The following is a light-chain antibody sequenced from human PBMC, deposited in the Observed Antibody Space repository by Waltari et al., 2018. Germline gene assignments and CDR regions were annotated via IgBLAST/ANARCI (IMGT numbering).Light chain of an antibody. CDR2: DVT. J-gene: IGLJ2*01. CDR1: SSDFGAYNY. Sequence: QSALTQPASVSGSPGQSITISCTGTSSDFGAYNYVSWYQQHPCKVPKLIIYDVTKRPSGVSNRFSASKSGNTASLTISGLQAEDEADYYCCSYAGTNTNVVFGGGTKLTVL. CDR3: CSYAGTNTNVV. V-gene: IGLV2-23*02.